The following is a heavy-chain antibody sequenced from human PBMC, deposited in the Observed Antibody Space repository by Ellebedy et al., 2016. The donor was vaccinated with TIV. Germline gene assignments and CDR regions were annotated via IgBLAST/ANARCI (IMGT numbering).Heavy chain of an antibody. V-gene: IGHV1-46*01. CDR3: ARESNVIATGVHRGAFDI. J-gene: IGHJ3*02. CDR1: DNSFTKNY. Sequence: AASVKVSCKASDNSFTKNYVHWARQAPGQGLEWMGYIHPSGFYTSYAQKFHGRLAVTRDTSTTTVYMELTSLTSEDTAVYYCARESNVIATGVHRGAFDIWGQGTLVTVSS. CDR2: IHPSGFYT. D-gene: IGHD2-8*02.